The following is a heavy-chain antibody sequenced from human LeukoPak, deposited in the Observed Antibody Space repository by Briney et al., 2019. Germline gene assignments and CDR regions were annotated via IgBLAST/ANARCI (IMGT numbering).Heavy chain of an antibody. J-gene: IGHJ6*03. D-gene: IGHD2-2*01. Sequence: SETLSLTCSVSGASISTYYWNWIRQPAGKGLEWIGRIYTSGSTNYNPSLKSRVTISVDTSKNQFSLKLSSVTAADTAVYYCARDGVVPGREHYYYMDVWGKGTTVTVS. CDR2: IYTSGST. CDR1: GASISTYY. CDR3: ARDGVVPGREHYYYMDV. V-gene: IGHV4-4*07.